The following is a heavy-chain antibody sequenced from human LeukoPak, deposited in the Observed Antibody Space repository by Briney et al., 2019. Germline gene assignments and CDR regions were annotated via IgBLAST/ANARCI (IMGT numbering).Heavy chain of an antibody. CDR3: ARDGALTGYPAGGDY. Sequence: ASVKVSCKASGYTFTGYYMHWVRQAPGQGLEWMGWINPNSGGTNYAQKFQCWVTMTRDTSISTAYMELSRLRSDDTAVYYCARDGALTGYPAGGDYWGQGTLVTVSS. J-gene: IGHJ4*02. CDR2: INPNSGGT. D-gene: IGHD3-9*01. CDR1: GYTFTGYY. V-gene: IGHV1-2*04.